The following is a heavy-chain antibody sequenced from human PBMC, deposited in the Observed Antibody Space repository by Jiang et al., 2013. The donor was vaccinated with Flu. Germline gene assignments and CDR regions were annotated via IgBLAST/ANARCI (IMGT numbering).Heavy chain of an antibody. Sequence: KPTQTLTLTCTFSGFSLSTSGVGVGWIRQPPGKALEWLALIYWDDDKRYSPSLKSRLTITKDTSKNQVVLTMTNMDPVDTATYYCAHIGGTLLARGFDYWGQGTLVTVSS. CDR2: IYWDDDK. V-gene: IGHV2-5*02. D-gene: IGHD3-10*01. CDR3: AHIGGTLLARGFDY. J-gene: IGHJ4*02. CDR1: GFSLSTSGVG.